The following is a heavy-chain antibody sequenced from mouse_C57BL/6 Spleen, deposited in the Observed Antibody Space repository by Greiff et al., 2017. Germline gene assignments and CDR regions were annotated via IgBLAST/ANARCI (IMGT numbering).Heavy chain of an antibody. D-gene: IGHD1-3*01. J-gene: IGHJ2*01. Sequence: EVKLVESGGGLVQPGGSLKLSCAASGFPFSDYYMYWVRQTPAKRLEWVAYISHGGGSTYYPDTVKGPVTISRDNAKNTLYLQMSRLKSEDTAMYYGAREAHATSDYFDYWGQGTTLTVSS. CDR3: AREAHATSDYFDY. V-gene: IGHV5-12*01. CDR1: GFPFSDYY. CDR2: ISHGGGST.